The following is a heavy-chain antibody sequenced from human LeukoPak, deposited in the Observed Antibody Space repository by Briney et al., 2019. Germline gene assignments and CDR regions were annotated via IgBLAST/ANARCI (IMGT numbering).Heavy chain of an antibody. D-gene: IGHD3-10*01. Sequence: SETLSLTCTLSGGSISSGGYYWSWIRQPPGKGLEWIGFIHDGGSTSYNSSLKSRVAISVDRSKNQFSLTLSSVTAADTAIYYCARAYYYGSGSYGLDYWGQGTLVTVSS. CDR1: GGSISSGGYY. J-gene: IGHJ4*02. CDR3: ARAYYYGSGSYGLDY. CDR2: IHDGGST. V-gene: IGHV4-30-2*01.